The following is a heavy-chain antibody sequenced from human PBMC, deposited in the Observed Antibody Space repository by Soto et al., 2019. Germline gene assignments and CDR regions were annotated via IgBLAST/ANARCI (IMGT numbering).Heavy chain of an antibody. J-gene: IGHJ4*02. CDR2: IKSKTDGGTT. CDR1: GFTFSNAW. CDR3: TTPVPYDFWSGEYYFDY. Sequence: GGSLRLSCAASGFTFSNAWMSWVRQAPGKGLEWVGRIKSKTDGGTTDYAAPVKGRFTISRDDSKNTLYLQMNSLKTEDTAVYYCTTPVPYDFWSGEYYFDYWGQGTLVTVSS. V-gene: IGHV3-15*01. D-gene: IGHD3-3*01.